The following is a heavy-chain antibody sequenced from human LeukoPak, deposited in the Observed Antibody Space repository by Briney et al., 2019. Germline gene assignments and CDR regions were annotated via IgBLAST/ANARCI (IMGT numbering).Heavy chain of an antibody. Sequence: PSETLSLTCTVSGGSISSYYLSWTRQPAGKGLEWIGRIYTSGSTNYNPSLKSRVTMSVDTSKNQFSLKLSSVTAADTAVYYCASLSGWYSRDDYWGQGTLVTVSS. J-gene: IGHJ4*02. D-gene: IGHD6-19*01. V-gene: IGHV4-4*07. CDR1: GGSISSYY. CDR2: IYTSGST. CDR3: ASLSGWYSRDDY.